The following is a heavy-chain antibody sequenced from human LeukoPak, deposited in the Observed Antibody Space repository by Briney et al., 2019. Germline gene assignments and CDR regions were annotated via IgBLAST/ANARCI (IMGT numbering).Heavy chain of an antibody. CDR3: ARLVERYCSGGSCYSSGFDP. CDR2: INAGNGNT. D-gene: IGHD2-15*01. V-gene: IGHV1-3*01. J-gene: IGHJ5*02. CDR1: GYTFTSYA. Sequence: GASVKVSCKASGYTFTSYAMHWVRQAPGQRLEWMGWINAGNGNTKYSQKFQGRVTITRDTSASTAYMELSSLRSEDTAVYYCARLVERYCSGGSCYSSGFDPWGQGTLVTVSS.